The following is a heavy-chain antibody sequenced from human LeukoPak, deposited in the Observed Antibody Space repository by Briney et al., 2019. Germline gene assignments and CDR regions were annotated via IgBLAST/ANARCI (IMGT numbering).Heavy chain of an antibody. Sequence: SETLSLTCTVSGGSISSYYWSWIRQPPGKGLEWIGYIYYSGSTNCNPSLKSRVTISVDTSKNQFSLKLSSVTAADTAVYYCARRGQLNAGIDYWGQGTLVTASS. V-gene: IGHV4-59*01. CDR2: IYYSGST. J-gene: IGHJ4*02. CDR3: ARRGQLNAGIDY. D-gene: IGHD6-6*01. CDR1: GGSISSYY.